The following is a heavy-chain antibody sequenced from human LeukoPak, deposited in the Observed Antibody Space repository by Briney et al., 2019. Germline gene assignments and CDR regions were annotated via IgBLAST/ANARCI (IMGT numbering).Heavy chain of an antibody. D-gene: IGHD6-13*01. J-gene: IGHJ5*02. CDR1: GGSISSGGYY. CDR3: ARFPAAAATFDP. CDR2: IYYSGST. Sequence: SETLSLTCTVSGGSISSGGYYWSWIRQHPGKGLEWIGYIYYSGSTYYNPSLKSRVTISVDTSENQFSLKLSSVTAADTAVYYCARFPAAAATFDPWGQGTLVTVSS. V-gene: IGHV4-31*03.